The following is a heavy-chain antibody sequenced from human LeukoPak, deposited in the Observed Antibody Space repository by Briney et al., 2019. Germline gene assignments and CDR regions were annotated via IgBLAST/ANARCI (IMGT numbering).Heavy chain of an antibody. CDR3: ARDVRGCSGGSCYYYYYYMDA. J-gene: IGHJ6*03. D-gene: IGHD2-15*01. V-gene: IGHV1-69*05. CDR1: GGTFSSYA. CDR2: IIPIFGTA. Sequence: SVKVSCKASGGTFSSYAISWVRQAPGQGLEWMGRIIPIFGTANYAQKFQGRVTITTDESTSTAYMELGSLRSEDTAVYYCARDVRGCSGGSCYYYYYYMDAWGKGTTVTVSS.